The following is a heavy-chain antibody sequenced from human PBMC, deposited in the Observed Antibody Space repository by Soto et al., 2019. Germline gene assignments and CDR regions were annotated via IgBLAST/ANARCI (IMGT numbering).Heavy chain of an antibody. CDR2: ITSGGRSI. J-gene: IGHJ4*02. D-gene: IGHD2-15*01. CDR1: GFTFRDYE. CDR3: VRRMASPDE. V-gene: IGHV3-48*03. Sequence: GGSLRLSCTASGFTFRDYEMNWVGQAPGKGLEWVSYITSGGRSIYYADSVKGRFIISRDNAENSLYLQMNSLRPEDTAVYYCVRRMASPDEWGQGTLVTVSS.